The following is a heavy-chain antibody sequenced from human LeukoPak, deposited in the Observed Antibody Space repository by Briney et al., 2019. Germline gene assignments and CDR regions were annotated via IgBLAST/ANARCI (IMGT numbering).Heavy chain of an antibody. CDR3: ARHQLLLWFGELRLPPFDY. J-gene: IGHJ4*02. Sequence: SETLSLTCTVSGGSISSSTYYWGWIRQPPGKGLEWIGSIYYSGSTTYDPSLKSRVTISVDTSKNQFSLKLTSVTAADTAVYYCARHQLLLWFGELRLPPFDYWGQGTLVTVSS. D-gene: IGHD3-10*01. CDR2: IYYSGST. CDR1: GGSISSSTYY. V-gene: IGHV4-39*01.